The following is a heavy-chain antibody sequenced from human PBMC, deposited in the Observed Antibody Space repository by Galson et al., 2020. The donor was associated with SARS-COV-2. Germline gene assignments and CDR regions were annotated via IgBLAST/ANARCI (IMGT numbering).Heavy chain of an antibody. CDR2: ISYDGSNK. Sequence: GGSLRLSCAASGFTFSSYAMHWVRQAPGKGLEWVAVISYDGSNKYYADSVKGRFTISRDNSKNTLYLQMNSLRAEDTAVYYCARDPGALYSSSWYPHYWGQGTLVTVSS. CDR1: GFTFSSYA. CDR3: ARDPGALYSSSWYPHY. J-gene: IGHJ4*02. V-gene: IGHV3-30-3*01. D-gene: IGHD6-13*01.